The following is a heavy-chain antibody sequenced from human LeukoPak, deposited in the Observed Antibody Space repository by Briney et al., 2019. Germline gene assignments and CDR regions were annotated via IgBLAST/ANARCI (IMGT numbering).Heavy chain of an antibody. CDR2: ISVYNGNT. Sequence: GASVKVSCKASGYTFTSYGISWVRQAPGQGLEWMGWISVYNGNTNYAQKLQGRVTMTTDTSTSTAYMELRSLRSDDTAVYYCARDLGYYYDSSGYSDAFDIWGQGTMVTVSS. D-gene: IGHD3-22*01. V-gene: IGHV1-18*01. CDR3: ARDLGYYYDSSGYSDAFDI. J-gene: IGHJ3*02. CDR1: GYTFTSYG.